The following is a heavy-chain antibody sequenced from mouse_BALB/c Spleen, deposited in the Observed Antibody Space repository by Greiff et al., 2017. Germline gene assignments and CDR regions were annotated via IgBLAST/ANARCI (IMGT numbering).Heavy chain of an antibody. D-gene: IGHD2-4*01. CDR2: ISCYNGAT. J-gene: IGHJ2*01. Sequence: LVKPGASVKISCKASGYSFTGYYMHWVKQSHGKSLEWIGYISCYNGATSYNQKFKGKATFTVDTSSSTAYMQFNSLTSEDSAVYYCARGDYDYDGGNYFDYWGQGTTLTVSS. CDR1: GYSFTGYY. V-gene: IGHV1S34*01. CDR3: ARGDYDYDGGNYFDY.